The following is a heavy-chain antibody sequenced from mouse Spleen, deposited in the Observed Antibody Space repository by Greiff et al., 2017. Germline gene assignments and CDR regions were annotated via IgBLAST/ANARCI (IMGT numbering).Heavy chain of an antibody. V-gene: IGHV1-53*01. CDR2: INPSNGGT. Sequence: QVQLQQPGTELVKPGASVKLSCKASGYTFTSYWMHWVKQRPGQGLEWIGTINPSNGGTNYTEKFKSKATLSVDKSSSTADMQLSRLTSEDAAVYCWAREGYIYYRCDVYYAMDYWGQGNSVTVSS. CDR1: GYTFTSYW. D-gene: IGHD2-12*01. CDR3: AREGYIYYRCDVYYAMDY. J-gene: IGHJ4*01.